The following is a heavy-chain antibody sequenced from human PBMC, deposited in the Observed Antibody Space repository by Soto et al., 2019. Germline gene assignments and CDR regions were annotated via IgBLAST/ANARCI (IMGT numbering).Heavy chain of an antibody. CDR3: AREMYHYDSSGYSRYFDL. CDR2: ISALNGQT. Sequence: ASVKVSCKASGYHFAKYGITWVRQAPGQGLEWMGWISALNGQTHYAQKFQGRVTMTTDTSTTTAYMELRSLISDDTAVYYCAREMYHYDSSGYSRYFDLWGRGTLVTVSS. V-gene: IGHV1-18*01. D-gene: IGHD3-22*01. J-gene: IGHJ2*01. CDR1: GYHFAKYG.